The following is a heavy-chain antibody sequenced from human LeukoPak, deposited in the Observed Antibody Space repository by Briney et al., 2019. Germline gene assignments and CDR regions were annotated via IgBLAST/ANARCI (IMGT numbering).Heavy chain of an antibody. CDR1: GFTFSTYS. V-gene: IGHV3-48*04. CDR3: ARDLVGTNPDSFDV. J-gene: IGHJ3*01. D-gene: IGHD1-1*01. Sequence: GGSLRLSCEASGFTFSTYSMQGVRQAPGKGLEWVSYISSSRGTIWYADSVKGRFTISRDNAKSSLYLQMNSLRAEDTAVYYCARDLVGTNPDSFDVWSQGTMVTVSS. CDR2: ISSSRGTI.